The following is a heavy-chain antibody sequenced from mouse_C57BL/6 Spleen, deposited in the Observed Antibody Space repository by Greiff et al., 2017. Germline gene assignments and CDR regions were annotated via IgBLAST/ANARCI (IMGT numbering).Heavy chain of an antibody. V-gene: IGHV7-3*01. Sequence: EVKLVESGGGLVQPGGSLSLSCAASGFTFTDYYMSWVRQPPGKALEWLGFIRNKANGYTTEYSASVKGRFTISRDNSQSILYLQMNAVRDEDSANYYCARTGRDGFFAYWGQGTLVTVSA. CDR3: ARTGRDGFFAY. CDR2: IRNKANGYTT. D-gene: IGHD3-1*01. CDR1: GFTFTDYY. J-gene: IGHJ3*01.